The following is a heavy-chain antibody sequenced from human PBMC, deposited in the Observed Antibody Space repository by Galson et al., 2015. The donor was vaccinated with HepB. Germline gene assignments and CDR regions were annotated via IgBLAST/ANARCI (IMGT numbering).Heavy chain of an antibody. J-gene: IGHJ6*02. D-gene: IGHD3/OR15-3a*01. CDR2: ILYDGNYQ. V-gene: IGHV3-30*18. CDR1: GFSFSNHA. Sequence: SLRLSCAASGFSFSNHAIHWVRQAPAKGLEWVAVILYDGNYQYYADSVKGRFTVSRDNSKNTLSLQLNSLRSEDTAVYYCAKEKGGSYDFIGSYHFDGMDAWGQGTTVTVSS. CDR3: AKEKGGSYDFIGSYHFDGMDA.